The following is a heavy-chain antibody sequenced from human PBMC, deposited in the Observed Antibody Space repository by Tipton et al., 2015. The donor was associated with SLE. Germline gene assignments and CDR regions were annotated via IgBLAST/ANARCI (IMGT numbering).Heavy chain of an antibody. D-gene: IGHD1-7*01. CDR3: ARGRGTGTWGGMDV. CDR2: INHSGST. V-gene: IGHV4-34*01. CDR1: GGSFSGYY. Sequence: TLSLTCAVYGGSFSGYYWSWIRQPPGKGLEWIGEINHSGSTNYNPSLKSRLTISVDTSKNQFSLKLSSVTAADTAVYYCARGRGTGTWGGMDVWGQGTTVTISS. J-gene: IGHJ6*02.